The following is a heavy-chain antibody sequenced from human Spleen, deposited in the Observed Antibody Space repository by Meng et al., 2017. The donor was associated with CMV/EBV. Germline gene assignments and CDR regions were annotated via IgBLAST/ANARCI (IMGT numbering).Heavy chain of an antibody. Sequence: ASVKVSCKASNYTFTSNAISWVRQAPGQGLEWMGWISTHNAEANYAQKFQGRVTMTTDTSTSTAYMELRSLRSDDTAVYYCARERYLVPAASPDYYYYGMDVWGQGTTVTVSS. J-gene: IGHJ6*02. D-gene: IGHD2-2*01. V-gene: IGHV1-18*04. CDR3: ARERYLVPAASPDYYYYGMDV. CDR2: ISTHNAEA. CDR1: NYTFTSNA.